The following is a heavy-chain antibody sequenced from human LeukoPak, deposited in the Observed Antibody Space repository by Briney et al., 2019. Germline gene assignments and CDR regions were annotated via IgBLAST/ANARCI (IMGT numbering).Heavy chain of an antibody. CDR3: SSFSSSWTDAFDI. V-gene: IGHV3-48*01. D-gene: IGHD6-13*01. Sequence: GGSLRLSCAASGFTFSSYSMNWVRHPQGQGMGWDSYVSSSSSTIYYADSVKGRFTISRDNAKNSLYLQMNSLRAEDTAVYYCSSFSSSWTDAFDIWGQGTMVTVSS. CDR2: VSSSSSTI. CDR1: GFTFSSYS. J-gene: IGHJ3*02.